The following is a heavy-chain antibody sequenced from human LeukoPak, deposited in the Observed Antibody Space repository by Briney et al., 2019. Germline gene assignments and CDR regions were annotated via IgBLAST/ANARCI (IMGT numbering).Heavy chain of an antibody. CDR1: GFSVSSNF. D-gene: IGHD3-10*01. Sequence: GGSLRLSCAASGFSVSSNFMSWVRQAPGKGLEWVSVIYNNGGRTTYADSVKGRFIISRDNSKNTLNLQMNRLRDEDTAVYYCARENGRGVISPYYDFWGQGVLVTVSS. CDR3: ARENGRGVISPYYDF. CDR2: IYNNGGRT. V-gene: IGHV3-66*01. J-gene: IGHJ4*02.